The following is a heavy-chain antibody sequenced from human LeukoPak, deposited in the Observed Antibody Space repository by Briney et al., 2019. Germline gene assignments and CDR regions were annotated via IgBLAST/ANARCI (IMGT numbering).Heavy chain of an antibody. CDR2: INPQTGFT. V-gene: IGHV1-2*02. J-gene: IGHJ6*02. CDR3: ARDQADNYYALDV. D-gene: IGHD5-24*01. CDR1: GYSFTGYY. Sequence: EASVTVSCKASGYSFTGYYLHWVRQAPGQGLEWMGWINPQTGFTTIAQKFQGRVTMTMDTSISTIYMEMNSLRSDDTATFYCARDQADNYYALDVCGQGTSLVVSS.